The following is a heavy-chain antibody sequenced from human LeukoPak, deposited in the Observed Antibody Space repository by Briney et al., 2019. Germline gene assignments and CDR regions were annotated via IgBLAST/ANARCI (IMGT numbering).Heavy chain of an antibody. V-gene: IGHV3-7*03. CDR1: GFTFSSYW. D-gene: IGHD5-18*01. Sequence: GGSLRLSCAASGFTFSSYWMSWVRQAPGKGLEWVANIKQDGSEKYYVDSVKGRFTISRGNAKNSLYLQMNSLRAEDTAVYYCARDGGGYSYGYSDYWGQGTLVTVSS. CDR2: IKQDGSEK. J-gene: IGHJ4*02. CDR3: ARDGGGYSYGYSDY.